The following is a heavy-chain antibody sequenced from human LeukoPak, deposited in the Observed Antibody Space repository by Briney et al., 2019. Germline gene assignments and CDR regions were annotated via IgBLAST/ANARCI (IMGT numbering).Heavy chain of an antibody. CDR1: RGSISSYY. D-gene: IGHD3-22*01. Sequence: SETLSLTCTVSRGSISSYYWSWIRQPPGQGLEWIGYIYYSGSTDYNPSLKSRVNISVDTSKNQFSLKLSSVTAADTAVYYCARVRVSSGSHPWYFDYWGQGTLVTLSS. V-gene: IGHV4-59*01. J-gene: IGHJ4*02. CDR2: IYYSGST. CDR3: ARVRVSSGSHPWYFDY.